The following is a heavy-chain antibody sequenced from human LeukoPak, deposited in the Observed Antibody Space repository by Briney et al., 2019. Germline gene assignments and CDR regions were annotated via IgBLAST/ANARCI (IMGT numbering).Heavy chain of an antibody. D-gene: IGHD2-15*01. V-gene: IGHV3-21*01. CDR3: AIDRGGGHMDV. CDR1: GFTFSSYS. J-gene: IGHJ6*03. CDR2: ISSSSSYI. Sequence: PGGSLRLSCAASGFTFSSYSMNWVSQAPGKGLEWVSSISSSSSYIYYADSVKGRFTISRENAKNSLYLQMNSLRAGDTAVYYCAIDRGGGHMDVWGKGTTVTISS.